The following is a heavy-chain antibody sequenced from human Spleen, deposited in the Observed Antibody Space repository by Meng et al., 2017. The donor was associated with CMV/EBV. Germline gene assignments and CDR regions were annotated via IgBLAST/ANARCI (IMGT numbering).Heavy chain of an antibody. CDR1: GSIFSNFG. D-gene: IGHD3-16*01. J-gene: IGHJ4*02. Sequence: SGSIFSNFGIGLVRQAPGQGLEWMGGIMPIFGSAIYEPKFQGRMTISTDESTSIVYLMELSGLRSDDTAVYYCARSHSLGGDRPFDYWGQGTLVTVSS. V-gene: IGHV1-69*05. CDR3: ARSHSLGGDRPFDY. CDR2: IMPIFGSA.